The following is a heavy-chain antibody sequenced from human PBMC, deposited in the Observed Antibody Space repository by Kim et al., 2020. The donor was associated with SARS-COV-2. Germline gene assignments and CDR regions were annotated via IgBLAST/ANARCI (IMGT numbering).Heavy chain of an antibody. V-gene: IGHV3-30*01. D-gene: IGHD6-6*01. CDR3: ARATGPYTSSSGIYDY. Sequence: DSVHGRFTIARDNSKNTLYLQLNSLRAEDTAVYYCARATGPYTSSSGIYDYWGQGTLVSVSS. J-gene: IGHJ4*02.